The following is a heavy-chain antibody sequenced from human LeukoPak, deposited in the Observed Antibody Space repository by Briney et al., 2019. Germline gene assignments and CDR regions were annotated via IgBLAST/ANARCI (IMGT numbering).Heavy chain of an antibody. CDR1: GFTFSSYN. V-gene: IGHV3-21*01. D-gene: IGHD3-10*01. J-gene: IGHJ4*02. CDR2: ISSSSSYI. Sequence: GGSLRLSCAASGFTFSSYNMNWVRQAPGKGLEWVSSISSSSSYIYYADSVKGRFTISRDNAKNSLYLQMNSLRAEDTAVYYCARDLGFGESDYWGQGTLVTVSS. CDR3: ARDLGFGESDY.